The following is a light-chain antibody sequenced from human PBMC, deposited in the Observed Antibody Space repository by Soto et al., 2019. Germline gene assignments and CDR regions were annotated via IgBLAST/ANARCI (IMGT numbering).Light chain of an antibody. CDR2: GAS. Sequence: IVLTQFPGTLSVSAGERAILSCGASQTVNNNYLALCQQKPGQAPRLVIYGASRRATGIPDRFSVSASGTDFTLTISRLETEDFAVYFGQQYSDLTMTFGQGTRLEN. CDR3: QQYSDLTMT. CDR1: QTVNNNY. J-gene: IGKJ5*01. V-gene: IGKV3-20*01.